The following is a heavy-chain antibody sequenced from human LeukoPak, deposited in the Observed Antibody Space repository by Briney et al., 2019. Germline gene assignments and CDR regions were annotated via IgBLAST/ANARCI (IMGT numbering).Heavy chain of an antibody. Sequence: GGSLRLSCAASGFTFSSYSMNWVRQAPGKGLEWVSYISSSSSTIYYADSVKGRFTISRDNAKHSLYLQMNSLRAEDTAVYYCARDDSSAVDAFDIWGQGTMVTVSS. CDR1: GFTFSSYS. CDR3: ARDDSSAVDAFDI. D-gene: IGHD3-22*01. CDR2: ISSSSSTI. V-gene: IGHV3-48*01. J-gene: IGHJ3*02.